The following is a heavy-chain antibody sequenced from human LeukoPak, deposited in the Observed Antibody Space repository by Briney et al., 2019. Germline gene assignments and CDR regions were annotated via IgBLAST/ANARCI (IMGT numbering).Heavy chain of an antibody. Sequence: ASVKVSCKASGGTFSSYAISWVRQAPGQGLEWMGGIIPIFGTANYAQKFQGRVTITADKSTSTAYMELSSLRSEDTAVYYCARGEYYYDSSGYRNWFDPWGQGTLVTVSS. CDR2: IIPIFGTA. CDR3: ARGEYYYDSSGYRNWFDP. J-gene: IGHJ5*02. D-gene: IGHD3-22*01. V-gene: IGHV1-69*06. CDR1: GGTFSSYA.